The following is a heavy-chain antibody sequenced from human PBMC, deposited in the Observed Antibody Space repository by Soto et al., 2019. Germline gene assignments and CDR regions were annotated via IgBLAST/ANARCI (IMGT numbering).Heavy chain of an antibody. Sequence: SETLSLTCTVSGGSISSYYWSWIRQPPGKGQEWIGYIYYSGSTNYNPSLKSRVTISVDTSKNQFSLKLSSVTAADTAVYYCASTKTYYDILSGYSPHNWFDPWGQGTLVTVSS. J-gene: IGHJ5*02. CDR2: IYYSGST. V-gene: IGHV4-59*01. D-gene: IGHD3-9*01. CDR1: GGSISSYY. CDR3: ASTKTYYDILSGYSPHNWFDP.